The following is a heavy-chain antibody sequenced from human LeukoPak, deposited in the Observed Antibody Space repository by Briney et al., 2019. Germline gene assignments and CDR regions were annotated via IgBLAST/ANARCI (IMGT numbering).Heavy chain of an antibody. J-gene: IGHJ4*02. D-gene: IGHD3-3*01. V-gene: IGHV4-59*01. CDR3: ARASIFGVVMFDY. CDR2: IYYSGGT. Sequence: SETLSLTCTVSGGSISSYYWSWIRQPPGKGLEWIGYIYYSGGTNYNPSLKSRVTISVDTSKNQFSLGLSSVTAADTAVYYCARASIFGVVMFDYWGQGTLVTVSS. CDR1: GGSISSYY.